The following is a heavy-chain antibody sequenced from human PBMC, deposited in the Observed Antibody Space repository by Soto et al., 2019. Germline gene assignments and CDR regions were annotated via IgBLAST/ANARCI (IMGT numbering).Heavy chain of an antibody. Sequence: SETLSLTCTVSGGSISSSSYYWGWIRQPPGKGLEWIGSIYYSWSTYYNPSLKSRVTISVDTSKNQFSLKLSSVTAADTAVYYCASQRARILRYFDWQPRRNWFDPWGQGTLVTVSS. D-gene: IGHD3-9*01. CDR2: IYYSWST. V-gene: IGHV4-39*01. CDR3: ASQRARILRYFDWQPRRNWFDP. J-gene: IGHJ5*02. CDR1: GGSISSSSYY.